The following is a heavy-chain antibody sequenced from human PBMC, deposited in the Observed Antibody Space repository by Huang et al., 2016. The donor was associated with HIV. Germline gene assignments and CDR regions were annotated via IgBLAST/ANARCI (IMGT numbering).Heavy chain of an antibody. V-gene: IGHV1-18*01. CDR2: VSTYNGHT. J-gene: IGHJ5*02. CDR1: GYTFFTSS. CDR3: ARFRGPQVTLNWLDP. Sequence: QVQLVQSGPEMTKPGASVNVSCKASGYTFFTSSISWVRQAPGQGLEWMGWVSTYNGHTNYAQKFQGRLTLTTDVSTSSAYMELKNLRSDDTSVYYCARFRGPQVTLNWLDPWGQGTLVTVSS. D-gene: IGHD3-10*01.